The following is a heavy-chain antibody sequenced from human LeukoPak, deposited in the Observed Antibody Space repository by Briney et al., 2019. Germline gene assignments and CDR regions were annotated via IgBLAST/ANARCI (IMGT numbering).Heavy chain of an antibody. D-gene: IGHD6-19*01. Sequence: GGSLRLSCAASGFTFSSYAMHWVRQAPGKGLEWVAVISYDGSNKYYADSVKGRSTISRDNSKNTLYLQMNSLRAEDTAVYYCARDVESSGWSRFDYWGQGTLVTVSS. CDR3: ARDVESSGWSRFDY. J-gene: IGHJ4*02. CDR1: GFTFSSYA. CDR2: ISYDGSNK. V-gene: IGHV3-30-3*01.